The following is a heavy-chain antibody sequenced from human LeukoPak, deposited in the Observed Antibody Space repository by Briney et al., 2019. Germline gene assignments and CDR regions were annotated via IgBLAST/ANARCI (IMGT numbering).Heavy chain of an antibody. CDR1: GFTFSSYG. V-gene: IGHV3-33*01. CDR2: IWYDGSNK. D-gene: IGHD2-2*02. Sequence: PGGSLRLSCATSGFTFSSYGMHWVRQAPGKGREWVAVIWYDGSNKYYADSVKGRFTISRDNSKNTLYLQMNSLRAEDTAVYYCARGHTYYFDYWGQGTLVTVSS. J-gene: IGHJ4*02. CDR3: ARGHTYYFDY.